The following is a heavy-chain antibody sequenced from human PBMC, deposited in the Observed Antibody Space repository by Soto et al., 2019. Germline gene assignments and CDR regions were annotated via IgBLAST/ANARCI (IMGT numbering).Heavy chain of an antibody. CDR2: IIPILGIA. CDR1: GGTFSSYT. V-gene: IGHV1-69*02. Sequence: ASVKVSCKASGGTFSSYTISWVRQAPGQGLEWMGRIIPILGIANYAQKFQGRVTITADKSTSTAYMELSSLRSEDTAVYYCATDFWSGYYLDIWGQGTMVTVSS. CDR3: ATDFWSGYYLDI. D-gene: IGHD3-3*01. J-gene: IGHJ3*02.